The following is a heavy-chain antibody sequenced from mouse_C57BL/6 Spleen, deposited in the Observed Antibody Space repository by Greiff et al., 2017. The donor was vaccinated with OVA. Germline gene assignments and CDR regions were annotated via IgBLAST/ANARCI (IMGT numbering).Heavy chain of an antibody. CDR1: GYTFTDYE. CDR2: IDPETGGT. D-gene: IGHD2-1*01. V-gene: IGHV1-15*01. J-gene: IGHJ1*03. CDR3: TRDYYGNYVWYFDV. Sequence: QVQLQQSGAELVRPGASVTLSCKASGYTFTDYEMHWVKQTPVHGLEWIGAIDPETGGTAYNQKFKGKAILTADKSSSTAYMELRSLTSEDSAVYYCTRDYYGNYVWYFDVWGTGTTVTVSS.